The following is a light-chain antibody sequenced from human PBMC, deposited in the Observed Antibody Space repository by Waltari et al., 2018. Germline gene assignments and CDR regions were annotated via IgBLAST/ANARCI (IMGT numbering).Light chain of an antibody. J-gene: IGLJ3*02. CDR1: RSNVGNTY. CDR2: RNN. Sequence: QSVLTQPPSASGTPGQRVAIPCYGSRSNVGNTYVYWYQQLPGTAPKLLIYRNNQRPSGVPDRFSGSKSGTSASLAISGLRSEDEADYYCAAWDDSLSGRVFGGGTKVTVL. V-gene: IGLV1-47*01. CDR3: AAWDDSLSGRV.